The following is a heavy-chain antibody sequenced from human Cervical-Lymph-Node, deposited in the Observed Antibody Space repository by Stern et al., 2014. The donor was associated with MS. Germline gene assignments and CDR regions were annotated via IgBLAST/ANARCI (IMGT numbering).Heavy chain of an antibody. CDR2: IYYSGST. CDR1: GGSISSYY. V-gene: IGHV4-59*01. Sequence: VQLVQSGPGLVKPSETLSLTCTVSGGSISSYYWSWIRQPPGKGLEWIGYIYYSGSTNYNPSRKSRVTISVDTSKNQFSLKLSSVTAADTAVYYCARGCSGGSCLLDPWGQGTLVTVSS. J-gene: IGHJ5*02. D-gene: IGHD2-15*01. CDR3: ARGCSGGSCLLDP.